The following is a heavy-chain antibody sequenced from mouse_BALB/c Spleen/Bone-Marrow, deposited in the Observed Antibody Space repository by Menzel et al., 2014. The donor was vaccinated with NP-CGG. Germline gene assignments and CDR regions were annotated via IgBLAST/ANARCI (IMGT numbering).Heavy chain of an antibody. CDR1: GYTFTSYY. V-gene: IGHV1S81*02. J-gene: IGHJ4*01. D-gene: IGHD2-10*01. CDR3: TRRSLLSDYYSMDY. CDR2: INPSNGGT. Sequence: QVQLQQSGAELVKPGASVKLSCKASGYTFTSYYPYLVKQRPGQGLEWIGEINPSNGGTNFNERFKSKASLTVDKSSSTAYMQLNSLTSEDSAVYYCTRRSLLSDYYSMDYWGQGTSVTVSS.